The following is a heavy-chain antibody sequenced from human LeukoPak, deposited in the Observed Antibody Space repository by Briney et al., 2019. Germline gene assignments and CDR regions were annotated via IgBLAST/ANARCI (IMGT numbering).Heavy chain of an antibody. CDR1: GGSISSGDYY. D-gene: IGHD5-18*01. V-gene: IGHV4-30-4*01. CDR2: IYYSGST. CDR3: ARDPYNTAMASYYYYGMDV. Sequence: SETLSLTCTVSGGSISSGDYYWSWIRQPPGKGLEWIGYIYYSGSTYYNPSLKSRVTISVDTSKNQFSLKLSSVTAADTAVYYCARDPYNTAMASYYYYGMDVWGQGTTVTVSS. J-gene: IGHJ6*02.